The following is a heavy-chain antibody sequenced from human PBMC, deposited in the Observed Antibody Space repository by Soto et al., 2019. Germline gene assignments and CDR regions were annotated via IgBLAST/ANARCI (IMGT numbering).Heavy chain of an antibody. CDR3: ARDEGPGDFWSGYYRGGVGFYFDY. CDR2: ISYDGSNK. D-gene: IGHD3-3*01. J-gene: IGHJ4*02. Sequence: GGSLRLSCAASGFTFSSYAMHWVRQAPGKGLEWVAVISYDGSNKYYADSVKGRFTISRDNSKNTLYLQMNSLRAEDTAVYYCARDEGPGDFWSGYYRGGVGFYFDYWGQGTLVTVSS. CDR1: GFTFSSYA. V-gene: IGHV3-30-3*01.